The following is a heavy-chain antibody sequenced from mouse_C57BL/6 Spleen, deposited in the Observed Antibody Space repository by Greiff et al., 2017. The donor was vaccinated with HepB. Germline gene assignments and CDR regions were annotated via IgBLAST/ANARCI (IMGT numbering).Heavy chain of an antibody. CDR2: IYWDDDK. CDR3: ARNSNYDYFDY. J-gene: IGHJ2*01. CDR1: GFSLSTSGMG. D-gene: IGHD2-5*01. V-gene: IGHV8-12*01. Sequence: QVTLKESGPGILQSSQTLSLTCSFSGFSLSTSGMGVSWIRQPSGKGLEWLAHIYWDDDKRYNPSLKSRLTISKDTSRNQVFLKITSVDTADTATYYCARNSNYDYFDYWGQGTTLTVSS.